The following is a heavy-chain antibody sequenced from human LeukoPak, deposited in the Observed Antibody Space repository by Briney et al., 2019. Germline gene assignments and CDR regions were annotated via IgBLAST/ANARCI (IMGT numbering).Heavy chain of an antibody. Sequence: SGGSLRLSCAASGFTVSSNYMSWVRQAPGKGLEWVSAISGSGGSTYYADSVKGRFAISRDNSKNTLYLQMNSLRAEDTAVYYCAKILSTEHFDYWGQGTLVTVSS. V-gene: IGHV3-23*01. J-gene: IGHJ4*02. CDR1: GFTVSSNY. D-gene: IGHD3-10*01. CDR2: ISGSGGST. CDR3: AKILSTEHFDY.